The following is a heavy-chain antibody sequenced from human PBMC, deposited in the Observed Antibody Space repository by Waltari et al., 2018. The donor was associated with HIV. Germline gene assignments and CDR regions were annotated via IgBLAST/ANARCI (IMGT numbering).Heavy chain of an antibody. CDR2: ISYDAREK. CDR3: VRQPLRHDL. Sequence: EVKLVESGGGAVQTGGSLRLSCEGSGFTFSSHDMDWVRQTPGKGLEGVAQISYDAREKFHGDSVRGRFVVSRDNARNSIFLQMNNLRDDDTGVYFCVRQPLRHDL. CDR1: GFTFSSHD. V-gene: IGHV3-7*01. J-gene: IGHJ2*01.